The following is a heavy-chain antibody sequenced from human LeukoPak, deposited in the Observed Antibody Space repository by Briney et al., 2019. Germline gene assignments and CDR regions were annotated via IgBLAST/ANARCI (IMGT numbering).Heavy chain of an antibody. CDR2: IRGSSSYI. D-gene: IGHD6-13*01. CDR1: GFTFSSYS. Sequence: GGPLRLSCAASGFTFSSYSMNWVRQAPGKGLEWVSSIRGSSSYIYYADSVKGRFTISRDNAKNSLYLQMNSLRVEDTAVYYCARGYSSWHDYWGQGTLVTVSS. J-gene: IGHJ4*02. V-gene: IGHV3-21*01. CDR3: ARGYSSWHDY.